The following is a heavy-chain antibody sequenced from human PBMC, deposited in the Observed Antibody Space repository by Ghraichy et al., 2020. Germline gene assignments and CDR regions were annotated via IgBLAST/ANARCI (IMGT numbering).Heavy chain of an antibody. D-gene: IGHD6-19*01. CDR2: IYSSGIT. CDR1: GASISSSKW. V-gene: IGHV4/OR15-8*02. CDR3: AHSGWYSIVD. Sequence: SETLSLTCAVSGASISSSKWWAWGRQSPGKGLEWMGEIYSSGITNYNPSLKSRVTTSLDESNNQFSLKLDSLTAADTASYCCAHSGWYSIVDGGPGTLVTVSS. J-gene: IGHJ4*02.